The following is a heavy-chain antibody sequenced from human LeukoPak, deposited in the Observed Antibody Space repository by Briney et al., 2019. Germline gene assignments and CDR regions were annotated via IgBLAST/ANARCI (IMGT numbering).Heavy chain of an antibody. Sequence: SETLSLSCTVSGDSISYYYWSWIRQPPGKGLEWIGYIYYSGSTDYNPSLKSRVSISVDTSKNQFSLKLNAVTPADTAVYYCARDGRISPYSGMDVWGQGTTVTVSS. CDR1: GDSISYYY. J-gene: IGHJ6*02. V-gene: IGHV4-59*01. CDR3: ARDGRISPYSGMDV. D-gene: IGHD1-26*01. CDR2: IYYSGST.